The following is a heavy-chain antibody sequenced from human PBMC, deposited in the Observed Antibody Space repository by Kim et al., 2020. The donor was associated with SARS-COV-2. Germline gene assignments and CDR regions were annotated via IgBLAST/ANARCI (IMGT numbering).Heavy chain of an antibody. CDR1: GFTFSGST. CDR3: TRVNPIAGGWYDAFDI. D-gene: IGHD6-19*01. V-gene: IGHV3-73*01. CDR2: IRSKPNNYET. J-gene: IGHJ3*02. Sequence: GGSLRLSCAASGFTFSGSTMHWVRQASGKGLEWVGRIRSKPNNYETAYAASVKGRFTISRDDSKNTAYLQMSSLKTEDTAVYYCTRVNPIAGGWYDAFDIWGRGTMVTVSS.